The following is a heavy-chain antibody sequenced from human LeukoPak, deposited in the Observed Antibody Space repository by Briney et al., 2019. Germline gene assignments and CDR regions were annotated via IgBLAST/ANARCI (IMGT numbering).Heavy chain of an antibody. CDR1: GFTFSSYA. J-gene: IGHJ4*02. Sequence: GGSLRLSCAASGFTFSSYAMYWVRQAPGKGLEWVAAISYDGSDKFYADSVKGRFTISRDSSKNTLYLQMNSLRPEDTAVYYCTPDLRGSIDYWGQGTLVTVSS. V-gene: IGHV3-30*04. CDR2: ISYDGSDK. D-gene: IGHD3-3*01. CDR3: TPDLRGSIDY.